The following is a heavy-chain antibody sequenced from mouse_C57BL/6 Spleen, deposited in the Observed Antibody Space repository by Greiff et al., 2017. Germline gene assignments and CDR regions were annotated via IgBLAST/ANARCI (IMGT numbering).Heavy chain of an antibody. V-gene: IGHV1-80*01. J-gene: IGHJ2*01. CDR3: AVTAGYGNSLDY. Sequence: VKLQQSGAELVKPGASVKISCKASGYAFSSYWMNWVKQRPGKGLEWIGQIYPGDGDTNYNGKFKGKATLTADKSSSTAYMQLSSLTSEDSAVYFCAVTAGYGNSLDYWGQGTTLTVSS. CDR1: GYAFSSYW. D-gene: IGHD2-1*01. CDR2: IYPGDGDT.